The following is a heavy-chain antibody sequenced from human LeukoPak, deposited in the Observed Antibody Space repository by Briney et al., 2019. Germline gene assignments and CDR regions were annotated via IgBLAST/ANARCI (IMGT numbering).Heavy chain of an antibody. Sequence: ASVKVSCKASGYTFTSYYLHWVRQAPGQGLEWMGIINPTVGDTTYAQKFQGRVTMTRDKSTSTVYMDLSSLRSEDTAVYYCARYGFSSVWQGGWHAFDIWGQGTTDSV. CDR1: GYTFTSYY. V-gene: IGHV1-46*01. CDR3: ARYGFSSVWQGGWHAFDI. CDR2: INPTVGDT. D-gene: IGHD6-25*01. J-gene: IGHJ3*02.